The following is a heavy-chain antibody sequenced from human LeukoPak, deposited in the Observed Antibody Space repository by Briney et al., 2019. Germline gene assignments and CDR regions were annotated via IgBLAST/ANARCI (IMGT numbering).Heavy chain of an antibody. D-gene: IGHD3-10*01. J-gene: IGHJ4*02. V-gene: IGHV1-69*01. CDR2: IIPIFGTA. CDR3: VRATGFGELLFPFDY. CDR1: GGTFSSYA. Sequence: SVKVSCKASGGTFSSYAISWVRQAPGQGLEWMGGIIPIFGTANYAQKFQGRVTITADESTSTAYMELSSLRSEDTAVYYCVRATGFGELLFPFDYWGQGTLVTVSS.